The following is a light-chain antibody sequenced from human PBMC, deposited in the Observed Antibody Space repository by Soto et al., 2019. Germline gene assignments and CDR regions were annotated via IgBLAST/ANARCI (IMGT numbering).Light chain of an antibody. J-gene: IGKJ2*01. Sequence: ETVLTQSPGILSLSPGERATLYCRASQSVINSYLAWYQQTPGQAPRLLIYGASTRATGTPDRFSGSGSGTDFPLTISRLEPEDSAVYSCQQYGSSVYTFGQGTKLEIK. V-gene: IGKV3-20*01. CDR1: QSVINSY. CDR3: QQYGSSVYT. CDR2: GAS.